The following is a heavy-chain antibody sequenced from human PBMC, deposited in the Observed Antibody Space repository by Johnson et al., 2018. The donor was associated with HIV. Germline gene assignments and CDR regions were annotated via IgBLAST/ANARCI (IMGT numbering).Heavy chain of an antibody. CDR3: ARGGGVVGNAFDI. V-gene: IGHV3-64*01. J-gene: IGHJ3*02. CDR2: ISTNGGST. Sequence: VQLAESGGDFVKPGGSLRLSRAASGFTFSNYAMHWVRQAPGKGLDYVSGISTNGGSTYDANSVQGRFTISRDNSKNTLYLQMGSLRAEDMAVYYCARGGGVVGNAFDIWGQGTMVTVSS. CDR1: GFTFSNYA. D-gene: IGHD1-26*01.